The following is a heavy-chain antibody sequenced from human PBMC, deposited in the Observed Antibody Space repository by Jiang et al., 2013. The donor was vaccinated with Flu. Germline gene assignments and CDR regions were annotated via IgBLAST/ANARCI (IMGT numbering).Heavy chain of an antibody. D-gene: IGHD2-15*01. J-gene: IGHJ6*02. CDR1: GYSFTSYW. V-gene: IGHV5-51*01. Sequence: QLVESGAEVKKPGESLKISCKGSGYSFTSYWIGWVRQMPGKGLEWMGIIYPGDSDTRYGPSFQGQVTISADKSISTAYLQWSSLKASDTAMYYCARHGRYCSGGSCYPENYYYGMDVWGQGTTVTVSS. CDR3: ARHGRYCSGGSCYPENYYYGMDV. CDR2: IYPGDSDT.